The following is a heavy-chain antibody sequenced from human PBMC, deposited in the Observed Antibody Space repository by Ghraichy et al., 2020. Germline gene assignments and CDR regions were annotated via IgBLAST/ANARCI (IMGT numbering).Heavy chain of an antibody. V-gene: IGHV3-48*04. D-gene: IGHD5-18*01. J-gene: IGHJ4*02. CDR1: GFTFSSYS. Sequence: ETLSLTCAASGFTFSSYSMNWVRQAPGKGLEWVSYISSSSSTIYYADSVKGRFTISRDNAKNSLYLQMNSLRAEDTAVYYCARGESGYSYGQPDYWGQGTLVTVSS. CDR3: ARGESGYSYGQPDY. CDR2: ISSSSSTI.